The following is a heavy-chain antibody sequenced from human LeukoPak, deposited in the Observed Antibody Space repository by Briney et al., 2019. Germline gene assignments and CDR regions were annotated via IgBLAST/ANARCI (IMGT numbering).Heavy chain of an antibody. Sequence: GGSLRLSCAASGFTFSDHYMDWVRQAPGKGLEWVGRIRNKANSYTTEYAASVEGRFTISRDDSKNSLYLQMNSLKTEDTALYYCARDGSVGTFDYWGQGTLVTVSS. D-gene: IGHD1-26*01. CDR2: IRNKANSYTT. V-gene: IGHV3-72*01. CDR3: ARDGSVGTFDY. J-gene: IGHJ4*02. CDR1: GFTFSDHY.